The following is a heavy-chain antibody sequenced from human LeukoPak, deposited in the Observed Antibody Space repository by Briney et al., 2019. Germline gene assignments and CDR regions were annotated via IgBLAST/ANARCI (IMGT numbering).Heavy chain of an antibody. J-gene: IGHJ4*02. Sequence: ASVKVSCKASGYTFTGYYMHWVRQAPGKGLEWMGGFDPEDGETIYAQKFQGRVTMTEDTSTDTAYMELSSLRSEDTAVYYCATFWRSRTVYEWGYWGQGTLVTVSS. CDR3: ATFWRSRTVYEWGY. V-gene: IGHV1-24*01. CDR2: FDPEDGET. D-gene: IGHD3-16*01. CDR1: GYTFTGYY.